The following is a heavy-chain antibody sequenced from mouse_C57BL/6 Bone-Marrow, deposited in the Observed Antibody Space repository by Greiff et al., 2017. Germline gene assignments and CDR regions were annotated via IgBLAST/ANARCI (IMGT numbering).Heavy chain of an antibody. V-gene: IGHV5-4*01. CDR2: ISDGGSYT. CDR1: GFTFSSYA. Sequence: EVQVVESGGGLVKPGGSLKLSCAASGFTFSSYAMSWVRQTPEQRLEWVATISDGGSYTYYPDNVKGRFTITRDKTKNNLYLQVSHLKSEDTAMYYCARDRYYDMDYWGQGTSVTVSS. J-gene: IGHJ4*01. CDR3: ARDRYYDMDY.